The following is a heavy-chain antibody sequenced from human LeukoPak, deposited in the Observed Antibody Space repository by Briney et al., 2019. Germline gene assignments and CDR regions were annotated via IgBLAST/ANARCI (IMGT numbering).Heavy chain of an antibody. J-gene: IGHJ4*02. CDR2: IIPIFGTA. Sequence: SVKVSCKASGGTFSSYAISWVRQAPGQGLEWMGGIIPIFGTANYAQKFQGRVTITTDESTSTAYMELSSLRSEDTAVYYCARGPRYSYGYHAYYFDYWGQGTLVTVSS. CDR1: GGTFSSYA. D-gene: IGHD5-18*01. CDR3: ARGPRYSYGYHAYYFDY. V-gene: IGHV1-69*05.